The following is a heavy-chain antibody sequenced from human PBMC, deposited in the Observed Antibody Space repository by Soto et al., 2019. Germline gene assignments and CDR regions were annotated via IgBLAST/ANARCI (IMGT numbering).Heavy chain of an antibody. V-gene: IGHV3-30*18. CDR1: GFTFNIYG. Sequence: GGSLRLSCAASGFTFNIYGMHWVRQAPDNGLEWVALISYDGSNQYYADSVKGRFTISRDNSKNTLFLQMNSLRADDTAVYYCAKDQASGQGSFDSWGQGXLVTVYS. CDR3: AKDQASGQGSFDS. J-gene: IGHJ4*02. CDR2: ISYDGSNQ.